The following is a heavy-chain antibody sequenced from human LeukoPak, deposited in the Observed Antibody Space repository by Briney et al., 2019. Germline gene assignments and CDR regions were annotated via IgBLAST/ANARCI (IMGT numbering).Heavy chain of an antibody. D-gene: IGHD6-13*01. Sequence: SLTLTCTVSGFTISSYYMSWIRQPPGKGLEWISYISSSGSTIYYADSVKGRFTISRDNAKNSLYLQMNSLRAEDTAVYYCARLAAAGEDGWFDPWGQGTLVTVSS. J-gene: IGHJ5*02. CDR2: ISSSGSTI. CDR1: GFTISSYY. V-gene: IGHV3-11*04. CDR3: ARLAAAGEDGWFDP.